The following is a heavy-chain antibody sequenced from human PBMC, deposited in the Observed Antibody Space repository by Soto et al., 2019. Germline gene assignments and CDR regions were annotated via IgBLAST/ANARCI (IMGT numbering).Heavy chain of an antibody. J-gene: IGHJ4*02. V-gene: IGHV4-30-4*01. CDR3: ARGSSGASAPYYFDS. CDR1: GGSISSGDYY. CDR2: IYYSGST. D-gene: IGHD1-26*01. Sequence: QVQLQESGPGLVKPSQTLSLTCTVSGGSISSGDYYWSWIRQPPGKGLEWIGYIYYSGSTYYNPSLKSRVTISRDTSKNQFSLKLTSVTAADTAVYYCARGSSGASAPYYFDSWGQGTLVTVSS.